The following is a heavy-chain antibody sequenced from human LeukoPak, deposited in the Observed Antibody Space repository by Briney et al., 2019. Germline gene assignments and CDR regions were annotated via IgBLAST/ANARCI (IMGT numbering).Heavy chain of an antibody. CDR3: AREGGRQWLVSGALDS. Sequence: SEILSLTCTVSGDSFSSSRYYWTWIRQPPGKGLEWLVYIYHGSATYNPSLESRVTLSMDTSKNQYSLKMTSVTAADTAVYYCAREGGRQWLVSGALDSWGQGTLVTVSS. CDR2: IYHGSA. V-gene: IGHV4-61*01. CDR1: GDSFSSSRYY. J-gene: IGHJ5*01. D-gene: IGHD6-19*01.